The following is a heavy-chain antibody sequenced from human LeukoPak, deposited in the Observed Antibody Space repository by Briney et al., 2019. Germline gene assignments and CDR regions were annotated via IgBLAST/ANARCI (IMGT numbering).Heavy chain of an antibody. CDR3: ARTGATYSEP. Sequence: KPSETLSLTCTVSGGSIRSYYWSWIRQPPGKGLEWIGYIFYSGSTDYNPSLKSRVTISVDMSKNQFSLKLNSVTAADTAVYYCARTGATYSEPWGQGTLVTVSS. V-gene: IGHV4-59*08. D-gene: IGHD1-26*01. J-gene: IGHJ4*02. CDR1: GGSIRSYY. CDR2: IFYSGST.